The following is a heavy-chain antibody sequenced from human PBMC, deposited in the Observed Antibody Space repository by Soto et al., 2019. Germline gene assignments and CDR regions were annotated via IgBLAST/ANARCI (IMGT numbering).Heavy chain of an antibody. J-gene: IGHJ3*02. CDR1: GFTFSSYW. CDR3: ARESQSSIAAPDAFDI. CDR2: INSDGSST. D-gene: IGHD6-6*01. V-gene: IGHV3-74*01. Sequence: GSLRLSCAASGFTFSSYWMHWVRQAPGKGLVWVSRINSDGSSTSYADSVKGRFTISRDNAKNTLYLQMNSLRAEDTAVYYCARESQSSIAAPDAFDIWGQGTMVTVSS.